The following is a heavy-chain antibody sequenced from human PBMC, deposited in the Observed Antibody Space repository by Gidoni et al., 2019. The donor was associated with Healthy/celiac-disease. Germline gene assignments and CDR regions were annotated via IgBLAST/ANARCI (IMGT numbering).Heavy chain of an antibody. D-gene: IGHD3-16*01. V-gene: IGHV4-34*01. Sequence: QVQLQQWGAGLLKPSETLSLTCAVYGGSFSGYYWSWIRQPPGKGLEWLGEINHSGSTNYNPSYNRRVTISVDTSKIQFSLNLSSVTAADTAVYYCARPPTSDYWGQGTLVTVSS. J-gene: IGHJ4*02. CDR2: INHSGST. CDR1: GGSFSGYY. CDR3: ARPPTSDY.